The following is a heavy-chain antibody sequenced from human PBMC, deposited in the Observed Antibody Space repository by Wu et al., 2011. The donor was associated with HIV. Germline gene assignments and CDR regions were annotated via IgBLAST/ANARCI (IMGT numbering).Heavy chain of an antibody. CDR1: LHLYQLW. CDR3: AITGHSADILTDTTAFDI. J-gene: IGHJ3*02. D-gene: IGHD3-9*01. V-gene: IGHV1-18*01. CDR2: ISAYNGNT. Sequence: SGAEVKKPGAVSEGLLQGFWLHLYQLWYQLGATGPGQGLEWMGWISAYNGNTNYAQKLQGRVTMTTDTSTSTAYMELRSLRSDDTAVYYCAITGHSADILTDTTAFDIWGQGTMVTVSS.